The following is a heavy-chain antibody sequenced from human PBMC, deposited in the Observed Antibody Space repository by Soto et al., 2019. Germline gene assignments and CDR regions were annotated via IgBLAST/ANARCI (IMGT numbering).Heavy chain of an antibody. CDR3: ARTYYYDSSGPYGMDV. Sequence: QVQLVQSGAEVKKPGASVKVSCKASGYTFTSYDINWVRQATGQGLEWMGGMNPNSGTTGYAQKFQGRVTMTRKTSISRAYMELCSLRSEETAVYYGARTYYYDSSGPYGMDVRGQGTPVTVSS. CDR2: MNPNSGTT. J-gene: IGHJ6*02. V-gene: IGHV1-8*02. CDR1: GYTFTSYD. D-gene: IGHD3-22*01.